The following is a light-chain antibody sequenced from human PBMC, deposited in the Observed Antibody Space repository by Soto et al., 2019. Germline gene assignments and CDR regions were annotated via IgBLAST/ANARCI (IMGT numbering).Light chain of an antibody. Sequence: EIVLTQSPGTLSLSPGERATLSCRASQSVSSSYLAWYQQKPGQAPRLLIYGASTGATDIPARFSGSGSGADFTLTISSLEPEDFAIYYCQQRSNWPLTFGGGTKVDI. CDR1: QSVSSSY. J-gene: IGKJ4*01. CDR2: GAS. CDR3: QQRSNWPLT. V-gene: IGKV3D-20*02.